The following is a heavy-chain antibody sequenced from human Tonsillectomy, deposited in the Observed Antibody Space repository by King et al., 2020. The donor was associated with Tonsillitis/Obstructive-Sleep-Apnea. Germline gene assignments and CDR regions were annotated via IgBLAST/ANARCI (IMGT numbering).Heavy chain of an antibody. V-gene: IGHV4-4*02. CDR1: GGSISSSKW. Sequence: VQLQESGPGLVKPSGTLSLTCAVSGGSISSSKWWSWVRQPPGKGLEWIGEIYHSGSTNYNPALTSRVTISVDKSKNQFSLKLSSVTAADTAVYYCSSLQWPSYYFDYWGQGTLVTVSS. J-gene: IGHJ4*02. CDR3: SSLQWPSYYFDY. D-gene: IGHD6-19*01. CDR2: IYHSGST.